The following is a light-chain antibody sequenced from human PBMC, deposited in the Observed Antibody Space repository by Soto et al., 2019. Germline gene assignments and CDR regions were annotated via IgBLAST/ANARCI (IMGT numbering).Light chain of an antibody. Sequence: QSVLTQPASVSWSPGQSITISCSGTSSDIWSYNYVAWYQQFPGKTPKILIYGVSNRPSGVSSRFSGSKSGNTASLTISGLQAEDEADYYCISYTGSSTSYVFGSGTKVTVL. CDR2: GVS. V-gene: IGLV2-14*01. J-gene: IGLJ1*01. CDR3: ISYTGSSTSYV. CDR1: SSDIWSYNY.